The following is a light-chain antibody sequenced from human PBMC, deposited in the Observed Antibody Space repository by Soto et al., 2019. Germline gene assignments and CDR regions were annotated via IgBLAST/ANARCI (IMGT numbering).Light chain of an antibody. J-gene: IGLJ3*02. CDR2: AAD. CDR3: LMYYGGAWV. Sequence: QAVVTQEPSLTVSPGGTVTLTCGSSTGAVTSAHYPFWFRQKPGQAPRTLIYAADKKHSWTPARLSGSLLGGKAALTLSGAQPEDEAEYYCLMYYGGAWVFGGGTKLTVL. CDR1: TGAVTSAHY. V-gene: IGLV7-46*01.